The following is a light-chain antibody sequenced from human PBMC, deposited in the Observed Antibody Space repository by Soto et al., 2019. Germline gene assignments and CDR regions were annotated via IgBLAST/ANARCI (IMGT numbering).Light chain of an antibody. CDR2: ECS. V-gene: IGLV2-23*01. CDR1: SSDVGSYNL. Sequence: QSALTQPASVSGSPGQSITISCTGTSSDVGSYNLVSWYQQHPGKAPKLMIYECSKRPSGVSNRFSGSKSGNTASLTISGLQADDEADYYCCSYAGSSTLVFGGGTKLTVL. CDR3: CSYAGSSTLV. J-gene: IGLJ2*01.